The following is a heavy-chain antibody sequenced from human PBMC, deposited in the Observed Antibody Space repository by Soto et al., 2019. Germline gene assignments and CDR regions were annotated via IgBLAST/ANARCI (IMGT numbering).Heavy chain of an antibody. CDR3: ANDKDRSSSWSLHFDS. CDR1: GFAFSGYG. CDR2: ISYDGSKK. Sequence: QVQLVESGGGVVRPGRSLRLSCAASGFAFSGYGLHWVRQAPGKGLEWVAVISYDGSKKEYSDPVKGRFIISRDNTKNTLYLQMNSLRSEDTAVYYCANDKDRSSSWSLHFDSWGQGTPVTVSS. J-gene: IGHJ4*02. D-gene: IGHD6-13*01. V-gene: IGHV3-30*18.